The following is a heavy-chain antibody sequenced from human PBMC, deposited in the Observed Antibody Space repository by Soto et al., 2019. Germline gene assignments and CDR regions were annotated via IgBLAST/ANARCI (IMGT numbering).Heavy chain of an antibody. J-gene: IGHJ4*02. CDR1: GFTFRAYS. Sequence: PGGSLRLSCVASGFTFRAYSMSWVRQAPGQGLEWVASITSSNTYIYYTRSVEGRFTISRDDAKNSLHLQMNTLRAEDTAVYYCVRDLLEGYGHARQPDYWGQGTLVTVSS. CDR2: ITSSNTYI. CDR3: VRDLLEGYGHARQPDY. V-gene: IGHV3-21*06. D-gene: IGHD2-15*01.